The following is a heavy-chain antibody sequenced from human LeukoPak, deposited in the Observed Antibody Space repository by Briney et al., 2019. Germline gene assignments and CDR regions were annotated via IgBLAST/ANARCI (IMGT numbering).Heavy chain of an antibody. V-gene: IGHV1-69*06. CDR1: GGTFSSYA. J-gene: IGHJ4*02. D-gene: IGHD3-3*01. CDR3: ATAMDWEWLSSAGFDY. CDR2: IIPIFGTA. Sequence: SVKVSCKASGGTFSSYAISWVRQAPGQGLEWMGGIIPIFGTANYAQKFQGRVTMTEDTSTDTAYMELSSLRSEDTAVYYCATAMDWEWLSSAGFDYWGQGTLVTVSS.